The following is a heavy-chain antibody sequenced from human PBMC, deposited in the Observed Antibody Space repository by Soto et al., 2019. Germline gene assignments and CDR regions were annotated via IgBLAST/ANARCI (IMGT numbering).Heavy chain of an antibody. CDR2: ISWNSGNI. Sequence: EVHLVESGGGLVQPCRSLRLSCAASGFIFEDYAMHWVRQVPGKGLEWVSSISWNSGNIVYADSVKGRFTGSRDSANNSLYLQMNSLRTEDPALYFCANGGVTSIFGCFACCGHGTLVHVS. V-gene: IGHV3-9*01. CDR1: GFIFEDYA. J-gene: IGHJ4*01. D-gene: IGHD3-3*01. CDR3: ANGGVTSIFGCFAC.